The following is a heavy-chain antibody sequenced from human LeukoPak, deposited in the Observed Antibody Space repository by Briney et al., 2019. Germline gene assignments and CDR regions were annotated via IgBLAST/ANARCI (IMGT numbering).Heavy chain of an antibody. D-gene: IGHD1-20*01. CDR2: IYHSGST. CDR1: GGSISSSNW. Sequence: SETLSLTCAVSGGSISSSNWWNWVRQPPGKGLEWIGEIYHSGSTNYNPSLKSRVTISVDKSKNQFSLKLSSVTAADTAVYYCARETWGITSAFDIWGQGTMVTVSS. V-gene: IGHV4-4*02. CDR3: ARETWGITSAFDI. J-gene: IGHJ3*02.